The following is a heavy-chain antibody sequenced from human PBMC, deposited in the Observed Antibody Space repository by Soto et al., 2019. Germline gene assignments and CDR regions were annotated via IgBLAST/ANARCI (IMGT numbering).Heavy chain of an antibody. CDR1: GFTFSSYA. D-gene: IGHD3-22*01. J-gene: IGHJ4*02. V-gene: IGHV3-23*01. CDR3: AKDQSMVYYDSSGYYYDY. Sequence: SLRLSCAASGFTFSSYAMSWVRQAPGKGLEWVSAISGSGGSTYYADSVKGRFTISRDNSKNTLYLQMNSLRAEDTAVHYCAKDQSMVYYDSSGYYYDYWGQGTLVTVSS. CDR2: ISGSGGST.